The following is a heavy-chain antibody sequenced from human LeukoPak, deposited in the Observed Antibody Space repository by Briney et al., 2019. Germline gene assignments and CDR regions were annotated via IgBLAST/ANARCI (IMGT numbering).Heavy chain of an antibody. Sequence: ASVKVSCKASGYTFTSYDINWVRQATGQGLEWMGWMNPNSGNTGYAQKFQGRVTMTRNTSISTAYMELSSLRSEDTAVYYRVRELAGYCSSTSCYDYYYYMDVWGKGTTVTVSS. D-gene: IGHD2-2*01. V-gene: IGHV1-8*01. CDR1: GYTFTSYD. J-gene: IGHJ6*03. CDR2: MNPNSGNT. CDR3: VRELAGYCSSTSCYDYYYYMDV.